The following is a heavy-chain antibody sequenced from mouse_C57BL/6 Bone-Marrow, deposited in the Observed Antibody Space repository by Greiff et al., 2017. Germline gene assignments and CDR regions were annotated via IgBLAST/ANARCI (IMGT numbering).Heavy chain of an antibody. J-gene: IGHJ2*01. CDR3: SSFDGNYFDF. Sequence: VQLQQSGAELVRPGASVKLSCTASGFNIKDDYIHWVKQRPEQGLEWIGWIDPEIGDTEYASKFQGKAPIKSDTSSNTAYLQLSSLTSEDTAVYYCSSFDGNYFDFWGQGTPLTVAS. CDR2: IDPEIGDT. CDR1: GFNIKDDY. V-gene: IGHV14-4*01. D-gene: IGHD2-3*01.